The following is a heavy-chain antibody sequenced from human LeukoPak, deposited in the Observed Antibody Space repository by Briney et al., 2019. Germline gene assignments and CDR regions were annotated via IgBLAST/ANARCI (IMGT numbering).Heavy chain of an antibody. CDR1: GGSISSYY. D-gene: IGHD3-9*01. CDR3: ARGTYYDILTGESHYYGMDV. Sequence: NASETLSLTCTVSGGSISSYYWSWIRQPPGKGLEWIGYIYYSGGTNYNPSLKSRVTISVDTSKNQFSLKLSSVTAADTAVYYCARGTYYDILTGESHYYGMDVRGQGTTVTVSS. CDR2: IYYSGGT. V-gene: IGHV4-59*01. J-gene: IGHJ6*02.